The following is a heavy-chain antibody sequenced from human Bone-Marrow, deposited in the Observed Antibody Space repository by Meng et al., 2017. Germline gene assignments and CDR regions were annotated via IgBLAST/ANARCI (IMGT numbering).Heavy chain of an antibody. V-gene: IGHV3-23*01. Sequence: GASLKISCTASGFTFSSYAMSWVRQAPGKGLEWVSGISGSGGSTYYADSVKGRFTVSRDNSKNTLYLQMNSLRAEDTAVYYCARVSSMIVVVNAFDIWGQGTMVTVSS. J-gene: IGHJ3*02. CDR1: GFTFSSYA. D-gene: IGHD3-22*01. CDR2: ISGSGGST. CDR3: ARVSSMIVVVNAFDI.